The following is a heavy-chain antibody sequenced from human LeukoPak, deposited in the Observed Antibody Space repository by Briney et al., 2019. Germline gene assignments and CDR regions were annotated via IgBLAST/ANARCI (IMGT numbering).Heavy chain of an antibody. Sequence: SETLSLTCAVYGGSFSGYYWSWIRQPPGKGLEWIGEINHSGSTNYNPSLKSRVTISVDTSKNQFSVKLGSVTAADMAVYYCARIVRRPHYYYGMDVWGKGTTVTVSS. J-gene: IGHJ6*04. CDR3: ARIVRRPHYYYGMDV. CDR2: INHSGST. CDR1: GGSFSGYY. D-gene: IGHD4-17*01. V-gene: IGHV4-34*01.